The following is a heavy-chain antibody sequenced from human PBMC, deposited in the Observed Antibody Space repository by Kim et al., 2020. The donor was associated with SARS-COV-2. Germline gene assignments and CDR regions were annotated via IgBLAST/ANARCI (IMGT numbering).Heavy chain of an antibody. CDR2: INHSGST. Sequence: SETLSLTCAVYGGSFSGYYWSWIRQPPGKGLEWIGEINHSGSTNYNPSLKSRVTISVDTSKNQFSLKLSSVTSADTAVYYCARGSAGVTMIVVVTTYYYYGMDVWGQWTTVTVSS. CDR3: ARGSAGVTMIVVVTTYYYYGMDV. V-gene: IGHV4-34*01. D-gene: IGHD3-22*01. CDR1: GGSFSGYY. J-gene: IGHJ6*02.